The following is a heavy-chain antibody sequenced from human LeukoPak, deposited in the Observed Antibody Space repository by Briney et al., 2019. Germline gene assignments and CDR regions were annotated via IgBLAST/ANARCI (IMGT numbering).Heavy chain of an antibody. Sequence: SETLSLTCTVSGGSISSFHWSWIRQPPGKGLEWIGYIYYSGSTNCNPSLKSRVTISVDTSKNQFSLKLSSVTAADTAVYYCARRAYSSGYYFFDYWGQGALVTVSS. D-gene: IGHD6-19*01. J-gene: IGHJ4*02. CDR1: GGSISSFH. V-gene: IGHV4-59*01. CDR2: IYYSGST. CDR3: ARRAYSSGYYFFDY.